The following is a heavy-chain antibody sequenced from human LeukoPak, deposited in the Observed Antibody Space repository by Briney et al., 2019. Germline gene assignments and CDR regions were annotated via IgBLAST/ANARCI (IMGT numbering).Heavy chain of an antibody. V-gene: IGHV3-43*02. Sequence: GGSLRLSCAASGFTFDDYAMHLVRQAPGKGLEWVSLISGDGVSTYYADSVKGRFTISRDNSKNSLYLPMNSLRTEDTALYYCAKDATYYYDSSGYPEGWGQGTLVTVSS. CDR3: AKDATYYYDSSGYPEG. CDR2: ISGDGVST. D-gene: IGHD3-22*01. CDR1: GFTFDDYA. J-gene: IGHJ4*02.